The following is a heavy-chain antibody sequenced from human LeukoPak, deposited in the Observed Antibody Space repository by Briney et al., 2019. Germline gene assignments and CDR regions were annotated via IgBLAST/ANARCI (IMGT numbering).Heavy chain of an antibody. D-gene: IGHD1-26*01. CDR2: ISSRSRDI. CDR1: GFTFSSYN. CDR3: ARDLSVGSKRDLGFHY. V-gene: IGHV3-21*01. J-gene: IGHJ4*02. Sequence: GGSLRLSCVASGFTFSSYNMNWVRHAPGKGLECVSSISSRSRDIYYTDSMKGRFTISRDNDKNSLYLQMNSLRAEDTAVYYCARDLSVGSKRDLGFHYWGQGTLVTVSS.